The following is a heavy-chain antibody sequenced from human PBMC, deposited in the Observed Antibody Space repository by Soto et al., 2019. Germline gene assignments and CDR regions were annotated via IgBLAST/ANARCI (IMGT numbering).Heavy chain of an antibody. V-gene: IGHV1-18*01. Sequence: VSVKVSCKASGYTFNSYGITWVRQAPGQGLEWMGWISAYNGKTNYVQKLQGRVTMTTDTSTSTAYMELRSLRSDDTAVYYCARNYYDSSGYYAPDYWGQGTLVTVSS. CDR1: GYTFNSYG. J-gene: IGHJ4*02. CDR3: ARNYYDSSGYYAPDY. D-gene: IGHD3-22*01. CDR2: ISAYNGKT.